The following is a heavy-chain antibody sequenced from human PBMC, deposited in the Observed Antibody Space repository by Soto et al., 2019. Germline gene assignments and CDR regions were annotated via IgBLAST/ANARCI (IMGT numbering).Heavy chain of an antibody. Sequence: GGSLILSCAASGFTFSSYAMHWVRQAPGKGLEWVAVISYDGSNKYYADSVKGRFTISRDNSKNTLYLQMNSLRAEDTAVYYCARDYLLDSSGYDRFDYWGQGTLVTVSS. CDR3: ARDYLLDSSGYDRFDY. CDR2: ISYDGSNK. J-gene: IGHJ4*02. V-gene: IGHV3-30-3*01. CDR1: GFTFSSYA. D-gene: IGHD3-22*01.